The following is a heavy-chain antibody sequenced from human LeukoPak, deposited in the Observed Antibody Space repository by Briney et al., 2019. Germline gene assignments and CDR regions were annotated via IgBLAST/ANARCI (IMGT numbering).Heavy chain of an antibody. D-gene: IGHD5-24*01. CDR1: GFTFSNHG. Sequence: GGSLRLSCAASGFTFSNHGMHWVRQAPGKGLEWVAFIRYDGTDKYYADSVKGRFTISRDNSENTVSLQLNSLRAEDTAVYYCARDGRMATTDTEQFDYWGQGTLVTVSS. CDR3: ARDGRMATTDTEQFDY. CDR2: IRYDGTDK. V-gene: IGHV3-30*02. J-gene: IGHJ4*02.